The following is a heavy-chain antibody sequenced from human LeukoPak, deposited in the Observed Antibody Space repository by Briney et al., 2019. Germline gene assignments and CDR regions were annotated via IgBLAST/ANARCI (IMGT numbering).Heavy chain of an antibody. CDR3: ARTGGNYYDSSGYGYFQH. D-gene: IGHD3-22*01. V-gene: IGHV3-66*01. Sequence: GGSLRLSCAASGFTVSSNYMSWVRQAPGKGLEWVSVIYSGGSTYYADSVKGRFTIPRDNSKNTLYLQMNSLRAEDTAVYYCARTGGNYYDSSGYGYFQHWGQGTLVTVSS. CDR1: GFTVSSNY. J-gene: IGHJ1*01. CDR2: IYSGGST.